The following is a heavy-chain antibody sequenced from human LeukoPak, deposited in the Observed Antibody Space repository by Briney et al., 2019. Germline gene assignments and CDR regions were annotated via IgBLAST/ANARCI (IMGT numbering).Heavy chain of an antibody. V-gene: IGHV5-10-1*01. D-gene: IGHD3-10*01. Sequence: GESLKISCKGSGYSFTSYWISWVRQMPGKGLEWMGSIDPSDSYTNYSPSFQGHVTISADKSISTAYLQWSSLKASDTAMYYCARLLYSYGSGSYYGYYGMDVWGKGTTVTVSS. J-gene: IGHJ6*04. CDR3: ARLLYSYGSGSYYGYYGMDV. CDR1: GYSFTSYW. CDR2: IDPSDSYT.